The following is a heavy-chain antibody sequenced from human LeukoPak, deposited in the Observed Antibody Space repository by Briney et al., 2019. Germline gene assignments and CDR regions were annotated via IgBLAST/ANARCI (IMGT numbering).Heavy chain of an antibody. CDR1: GFTFSSYA. CDR2: ISASGDIT. J-gene: IGHJ1*01. CDR3: APRGATLSLRH. D-gene: IGHD3-16*01. Sequence: GGSLTLSCAASGFTFSSYALSWVRQAPGKGLEWVSGISASGDITYYVDSVKGRFTISRDNSKNTLYLQMNSLRAEDTAIYYCAPRGATLSLRHWGRGTVVSVSS. V-gene: IGHV3-23*01.